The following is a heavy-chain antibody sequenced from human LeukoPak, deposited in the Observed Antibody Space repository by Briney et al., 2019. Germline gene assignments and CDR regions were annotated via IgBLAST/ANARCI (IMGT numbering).Heavy chain of an antibody. CDR2: ISAYNGNT. Sequence: ASVKVSCKASGYTFTSYGISWVRQAPGQGLEWMGWISAYNGNTNYAQKLQGRVTMTTDTSTSTAYMELRSLRSDDTAVYYCARDSGYSSSWSDAFDIWGQGTMATVSS. CDR1: GYTFTSYG. CDR3: ARDSGYSSSWSDAFDI. V-gene: IGHV1-18*01. J-gene: IGHJ3*02. D-gene: IGHD6-13*01.